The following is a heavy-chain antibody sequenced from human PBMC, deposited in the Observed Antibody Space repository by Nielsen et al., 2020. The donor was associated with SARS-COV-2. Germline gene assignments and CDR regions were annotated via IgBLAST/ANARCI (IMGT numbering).Heavy chain of an antibody. D-gene: IGHD3-16*01. J-gene: IGHJ1*01. CDR2: IWYDGTTK. CDR3: TQDVRF. V-gene: IGHV3-33*06. CDR1: EITFRIHG. Sequence: GGSLRLSCVASEITFRIHGMHWVRQAPGKGLEWVAVIWYDGTTKYYADSVKGRFTISRDNSKNTLYLQMSSLRSEDTALYYCTQDVRFGGQGTLVTVSS.